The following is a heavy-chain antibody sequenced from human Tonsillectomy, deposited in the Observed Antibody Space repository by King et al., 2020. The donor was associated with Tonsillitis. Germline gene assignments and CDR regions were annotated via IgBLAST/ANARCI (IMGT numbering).Heavy chain of an antibody. D-gene: IGHD2-21*01. CDR2: IYPDDSDT. Sequence: NGWVRQMSGKGLEWMGIIYPDDSDTRYSPSFQGQVTISADKSITTAYLQLSSLKASYTAMYYCAVAYCGCDCYDAYYMDVWGKGTTVTVSS. CDR3: AVAYCGCDCYDAYYMDV. V-gene: IGHV5-51*01. J-gene: IGHJ6*03.